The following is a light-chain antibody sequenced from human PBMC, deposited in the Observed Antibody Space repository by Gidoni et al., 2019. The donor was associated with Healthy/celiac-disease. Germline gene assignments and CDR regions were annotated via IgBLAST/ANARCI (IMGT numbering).Light chain of an antibody. CDR2: DAS. CDR1: QSVSSY. CDR3: QQRSNWWT. Sequence: EIVLTQSPATLSLSPGERATLSCRASQSVSSYLAWFQQKPGQAPRLLIYDASNRATGIPARFRGSVSGTDFTLTIIILEPEDFAVYYCQQRSNWWTFGQGTKVEIK. J-gene: IGKJ1*01. V-gene: IGKV3-11*01.